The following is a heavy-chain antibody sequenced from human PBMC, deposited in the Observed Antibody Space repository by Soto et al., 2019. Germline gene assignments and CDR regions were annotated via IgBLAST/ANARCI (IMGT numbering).Heavy chain of an antibody. D-gene: IGHD3-3*01. J-gene: IGHJ4*02. CDR3: ARLGSGLDY. V-gene: IGHV3-64*07. CDR2: ISRSGDST. Sequence: EVQLVESGGGLVQPGGSLTISCAASGFTFSTYAMHWVRQAPGKGLEYVSAISRSGDSTYHADSVKGRFTISRDNSKNTLYLQLGNLRLEDMGVYYCARLGSGLDYWGQGTLVTVSS. CDR1: GFTFSTYA.